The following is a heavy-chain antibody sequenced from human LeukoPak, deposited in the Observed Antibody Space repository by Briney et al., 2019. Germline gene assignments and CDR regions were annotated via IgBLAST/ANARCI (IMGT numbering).Heavy chain of an antibody. Sequence: GGSLRLSCAASGFTFSSYGMSWVRQAPGKGLEWVSAISGSGGSTYYADSVKGRFTISRDNSKNTLYLQMNSLRAEDTAIYYCAGDERLLSFLKWGQGTLVTVSS. V-gene: IGHV3-23*01. J-gene: IGHJ4*02. D-gene: IGHD3-3*01. CDR3: AGDERLLSFLK. CDR2: ISGSGGST. CDR1: GFTFSSYG.